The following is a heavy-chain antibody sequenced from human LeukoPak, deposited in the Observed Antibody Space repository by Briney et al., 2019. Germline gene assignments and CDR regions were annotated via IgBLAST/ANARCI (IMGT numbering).Heavy chain of an antibody. CDR1: GFTFSSYA. Sequence: PGGSLRLTCAASGFTFSSYAMSWVRQAPGKGLEWVSAISGSGGSTYYADSVKGRFTISRDNSKNTLYLQMNSLRAEDTAVYYCAEDIAAAATLDYWGQGTLVTVSS. CDR3: AEDIAAAATLDY. V-gene: IGHV3-23*01. D-gene: IGHD6-13*01. CDR2: ISGSGGST. J-gene: IGHJ4*02.